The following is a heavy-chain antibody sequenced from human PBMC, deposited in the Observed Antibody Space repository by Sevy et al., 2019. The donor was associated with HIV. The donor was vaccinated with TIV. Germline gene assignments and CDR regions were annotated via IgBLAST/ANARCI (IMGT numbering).Heavy chain of an antibody. V-gene: IGHV3-30-3*01. J-gene: IGHJ4*02. CDR3: ARDISVAGTPNYFDY. CDR2: ISYDGSNK. Sequence: GGSLRLSCAASGFTFSSYAMHWVRQAPGKGLEWVAVISYDGSNKYYADSVKGRFTISRDKSKNTLYLQMNSLRAEDTAVYYCARDISVAGTPNYFDYRGQGTLVTVSS. D-gene: IGHD6-19*01. CDR1: GFTFSSYA.